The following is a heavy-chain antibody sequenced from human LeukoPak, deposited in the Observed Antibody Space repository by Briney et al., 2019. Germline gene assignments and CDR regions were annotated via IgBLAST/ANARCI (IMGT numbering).Heavy chain of an antibody. D-gene: IGHD6-19*01. CDR2: ISGSGGST. J-gene: IGHJ4*02. CDR1: GFTFSSYA. Sequence: GGSLRLSCAASGFTFSSYAMSWVRQAPGKGLEWVSAISGSGGSTYYADSVKGRFTISRDNSKNTLHLQMNSLRAEDTAVYYCAKARYSSGWYNFDYWGQGTLVTVSS. CDR3: AKARYSSGWYNFDY. V-gene: IGHV3-23*01.